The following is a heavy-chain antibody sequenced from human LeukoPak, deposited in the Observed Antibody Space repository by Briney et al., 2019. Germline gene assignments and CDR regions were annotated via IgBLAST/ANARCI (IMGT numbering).Heavy chain of an antibody. D-gene: IGHD3-22*01. CDR2: IKSDGSK. V-gene: IGHV3-74*01. J-gene: IGHJ1*01. CDR3: ARVPAEIGGYYPEYFRH. Sequence: GGSLRLSCAASGCTLSTYWMNWVRQAPGKGLVWVSRIKSDGSKNYADSVKGRFTISRDNAKTSVSLQMNSLRAENTGVCYCARVPAEIGGYYPEYFRHWGQGTLVTVSS. CDR1: GCTLSTYW.